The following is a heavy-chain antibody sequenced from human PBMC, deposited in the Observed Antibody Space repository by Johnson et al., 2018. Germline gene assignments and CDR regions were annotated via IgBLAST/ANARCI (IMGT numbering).Heavy chain of an antibody. V-gene: IGHV1-69*01. CDR2: IIPLFGPP. CDR3: ASDFYGSGNFYTDYYYGMDV. D-gene: IGHD3-10*01. J-gene: IGHJ6*02. CDR1: GDTFTKNG. Sequence: QVQLVQSGAEVKNPGSSVKVSCTASGDTFTKNGFSWVRQAPGQGLEWMGAIIPLFGPPNYAHKLQDRITITADESTKTVSMELSSMRSEDTAVYFCASDFYGSGNFYTDYYYGMDVWGQGTTVTVSS.